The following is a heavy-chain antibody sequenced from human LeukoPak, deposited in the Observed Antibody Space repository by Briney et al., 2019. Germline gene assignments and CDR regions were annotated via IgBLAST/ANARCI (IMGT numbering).Heavy chain of an antibody. CDR1: GFTVSSNF. V-gene: IGHV3-66*01. D-gene: IGHD1-26*01. J-gene: IGHJ4*02. Sequence: PAGSLRLSCAVSGFTVSSNFMSWVRQAPGKGPEWVSVIYTSGITYYADSVRGRFTISRDNSKNTLYLQMDSLTAEDTAVYYCAREDAGGTYSFDYWGQGTLVT. CDR3: AREDAGGTYSFDY. CDR2: IYTSGIT.